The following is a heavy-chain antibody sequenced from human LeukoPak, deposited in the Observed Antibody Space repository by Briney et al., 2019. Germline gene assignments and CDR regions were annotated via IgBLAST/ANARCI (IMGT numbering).Heavy chain of an antibody. CDR1: GGSISSYY. J-gene: IGHJ5*02. V-gene: IGHV4-4*07. CDR3: ARDTVSDFGVVITGVDWFDP. D-gene: IGHD3-3*01. CDR2: IYTSGST. Sequence: PSETLSLTCTVSGGSISSYYWSWIRQPAGKGLEWIGRIYTSGSTNYNPSLKSRVTMSVDTSKNQFSLKLSSVTAADTAVYYCARDTVSDFGVVITGVDWFDPWGQGTLVTVSS.